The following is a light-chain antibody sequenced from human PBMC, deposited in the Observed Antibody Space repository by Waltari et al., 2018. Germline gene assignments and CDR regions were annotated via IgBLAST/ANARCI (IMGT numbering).Light chain of an antibody. CDR2: AAS. CDR1: QDIGTY. J-gene: IGKJ4*01. V-gene: IGKV1-9*01. Sequence: DIQLTQSPSFLSASVGRSVTVPCRASQDIGTYLAWYQKKPGKAPHLLIYAASSLHTGVPSRFSAGGSGTLFTLTINRLQPEDFATYYCQQLHTYPLTFGGGTEVEL. CDR3: QQLHTYPLT.